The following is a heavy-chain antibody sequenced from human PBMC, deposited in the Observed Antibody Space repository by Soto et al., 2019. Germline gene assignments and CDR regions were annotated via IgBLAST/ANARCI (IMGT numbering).Heavy chain of an antibody. J-gene: IGHJ3*02. CDR2: VYYSGNT. Sequence: SETLSLTCTVSGGSISNNSYYWGWVRQPPGKGLEWIGSVYYSGNTYYNPSLKSRVTISVDTSKNQFSLKLSSVTAADTAVFYCARHHVKRGLVAASGWAFDIWGQGTMVTVSS. D-gene: IGHD2-15*01. V-gene: IGHV4-39*01. CDR1: GGSISNNSYY. CDR3: ARHHVKRGLVAASGWAFDI.